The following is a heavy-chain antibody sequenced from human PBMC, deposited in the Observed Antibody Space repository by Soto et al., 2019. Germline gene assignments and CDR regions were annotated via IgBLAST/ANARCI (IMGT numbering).Heavy chain of an antibody. Sequence: QVQLVQAGAEVKKPGASVKVSCKASGYTFSGYYVHWVRQAPGQGLEWMGWINPNSGATEYALKFLGRITMTRDTSINTAYMELRRLRPDDTAVYFCARGAGDIGVVPAAHDYWGQGSLVTVSS. V-gene: IGHV1-2*02. CDR3: ARGAGDIGVVPAAHDY. J-gene: IGHJ4*02. D-gene: IGHD2-2*01. CDR1: GYTFSGYY. CDR2: INPNSGAT.